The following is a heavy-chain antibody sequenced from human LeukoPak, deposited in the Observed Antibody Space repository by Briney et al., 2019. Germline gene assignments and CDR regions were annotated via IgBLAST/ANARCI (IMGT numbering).Heavy chain of an antibody. CDR3: ARDSISYYYDSSGYYYYYGMDV. D-gene: IGHD3-22*01. CDR1: GFTFSSYS. V-gene: IGHV3-21*01. J-gene: IGHJ6*02. Sequence: PGGSLRLSCAASGFTFSSYSMNWVRQAPGKGLEWVSSISSSSSYIYYADSVKGRFTISRDNAKNSLYLQMNSLRAEDTAVYYCARDSISYYYDSSGYYYYYGMDVWGQGTTVTVSS. CDR2: ISSSSSYI.